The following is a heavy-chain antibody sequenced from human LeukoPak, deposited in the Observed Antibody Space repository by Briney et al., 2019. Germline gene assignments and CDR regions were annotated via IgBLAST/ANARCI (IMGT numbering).Heavy chain of an antibody. V-gene: IGHV3-15*01. CDR3: TTVVDY. Sequence: GGSLRLSCAAPGFTFSNAWMSWVRQAPGKGLEWVGRIKSKTYGGTTDYAAPVRGRFTISRDDSKNTLYLQMNSLKTEDTAVYYCTTVVDYWGQGTLVTVSS. J-gene: IGHJ4*02. CDR1: GFTFSNAW. CDR2: IKSKTYGGTT.